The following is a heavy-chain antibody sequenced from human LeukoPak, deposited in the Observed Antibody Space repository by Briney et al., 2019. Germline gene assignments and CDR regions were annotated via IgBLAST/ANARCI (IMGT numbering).Heavy chain of an antibody. D-gene: IGHD6-19*01. CDR2: ISGSGGST. CDR3: TKDWTAVAGSPPQSDY. CDR1: GFTFSSYA. Sequence: GGSLRLSCAASGFTFSSYAMSWVRQAPGKGLEWVSAISGSGGSTYYADSVKGRFTISRDNSKNTLYLQMNSLRAEDTAVYYCTKDWTAVAGSPPQSDYWGQGTLVTVSS. J-gene: IGHJ4*02. V-gene: IGHV3-23*01.